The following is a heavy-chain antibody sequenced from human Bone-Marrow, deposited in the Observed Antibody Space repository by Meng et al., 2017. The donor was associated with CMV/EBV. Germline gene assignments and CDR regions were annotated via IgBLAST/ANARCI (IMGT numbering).Heavy chain of an antibody. Sequence: QVQVVESGGGVVQPGRSLRLSCAASGFSFSSYAMHWVRQAPGKGLEWVAVVSYDGSTNYTADSVKGRFSISRENSKNTLYLLLNRLRPEDTAFYYCVRCEPGTPGNWGQGTLVTVSS. CDR2: VSYDGSTN. D-gene: IGHD1/OR15-1a*01. J-gene: IGHJ4*02. CDR3: VRCEPGTPGN. CDR1: GFSFSSYA. V-gene: IGHV3-30*04.